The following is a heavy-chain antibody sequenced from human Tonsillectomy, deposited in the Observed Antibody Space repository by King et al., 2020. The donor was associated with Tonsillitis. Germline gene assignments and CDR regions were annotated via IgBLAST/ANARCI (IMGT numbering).Heavy chain of an antibody. V-gene: IGHV3-23*04. CDR2: ISGSGGST. Sequence: DVQLVESGGGLVQPGGSLRLSCAASGFTFISYAMSWVRQAPGQGLEWVSGISGSGGSTYYADSVKGRFTISRDNSKNTLYLQMNSLRAVDTAVYYCAKDEDTDMGSFDYWGQGTLVTVSS. J-gene: IGHJ4*02. CDR1: GFTFISYA. CDR3: AKDEDTDMGSFDY. D-gene: IGHD5-18*01.